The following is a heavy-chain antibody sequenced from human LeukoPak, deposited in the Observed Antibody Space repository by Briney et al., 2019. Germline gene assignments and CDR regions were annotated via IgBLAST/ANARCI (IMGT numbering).Heavy chain of an antibody. Sequence: PSETLSLTCTVSGDSINSGRYYWSWIRQPAGKGLEWIGRIYSSGRTNYNPSLKSRVTMSVDTSKNQFSLKLSSVTAADTAVYYCARAHRYSSGWPHFDYWGQGTLVTVSS. V-gene: IGHV4-61*02. CDR2: IYSSGRT. CDR1: GDSINSGRYY. CDR3: ARAHRYSSGWPHFDY. D-gene: IGHD6-19*01. J-gene: IGHJ4*02.